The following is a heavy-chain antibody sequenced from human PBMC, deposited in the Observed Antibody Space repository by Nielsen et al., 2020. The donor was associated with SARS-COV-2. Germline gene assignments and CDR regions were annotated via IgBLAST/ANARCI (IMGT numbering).Heavy chain of an antibody. Sequence: LSLTCAASGFTFSTHAMNWVRQAPGKGLEWVAAITPDGITTFYADSGKGRFTISRDNSKNTLFLQMNSLRAEDTAVYYCTKRGLCSSANCYHHFDSWGLGTLVTVSS. CDR2: ITPDGITT. J-gene: IGHJ4*02. CDR1: GFTFSTHA. V-gene: IGHV3-23*01. D-gene: IGHD2-2*01. CDR3: TKRGLCSSANCYHHFDS.